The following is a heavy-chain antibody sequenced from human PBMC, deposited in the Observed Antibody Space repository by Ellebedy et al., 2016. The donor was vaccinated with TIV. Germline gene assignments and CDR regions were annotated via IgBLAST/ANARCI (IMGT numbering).Heavy chain of an antibody. J-gene: IGHJ4*01. Sequence: GGSLRLSCAASGFTFSNYWMTWVRKAPGKGLEWVANIKQDGSEKYYVDSVEGRFSISRDNAKKSLYLQMNSLTDEDTAVYYCARDQWLGRAYYFDYWGQGTLVTVSS. CDR3: ARDQWLGRAYYFDY. V-gene: IGHV3-7*01. D-gene: IGHD6-19*01. CDR1: GFTFSNYW. CDR2: IKQDGSEK.